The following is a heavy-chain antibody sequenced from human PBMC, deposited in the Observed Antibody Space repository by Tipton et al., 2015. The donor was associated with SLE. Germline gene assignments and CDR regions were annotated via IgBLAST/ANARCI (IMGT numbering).Heavy chain of an antibody. CDR1: GDSINNNY. D-gene: IGHD3-9*01. J-gene: IGHJ6*03. CDR2: IHASGSSRST. Sequence: GLVKPSETLSLTCTVSGDSINNNYWSWIRLSPGRGLEWIGYIHASGSSRSTKSNPSLESRLTLSVDMAKNQFSLNLASVTAADTAVYYCARLSPHQLPGFSYSYYYIAVWGRGTAVTVSS. V-gene: IGHV4-4*08. CDR3: ARLSPHQLPGFSYSYYYIAV.